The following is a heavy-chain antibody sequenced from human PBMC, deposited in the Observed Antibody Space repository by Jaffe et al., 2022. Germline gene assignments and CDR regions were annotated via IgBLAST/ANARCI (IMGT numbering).Heavy chain of an antibody. Sequence: EVQLLESGGGLVQPGGSLRLSCAASGFTFSSYAMSWVRQAPGKGLEWVSASSGSGGSTYYADSVKGRFTISRDNSKNTLFLQMTSLRADDTAVYYCAKQAGITIFGVADYWGQGTLVTVSS. J-gene: IGHJ4*02. CDR2: SSGSGGST. CDR1: GFTFSSYA. CDR3: AKQAGITIFGVADY. D-gene: IGHD3-3*01. V-gene: IGHV3-23*01.